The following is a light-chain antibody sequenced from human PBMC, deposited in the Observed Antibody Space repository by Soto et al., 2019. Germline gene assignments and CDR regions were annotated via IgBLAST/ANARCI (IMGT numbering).Light chain of an antibody. J-gene: IGLJ1*01. CDR1: SSNIGAGYG. Sequence: QSVLTQPPSVSGAPGQRVTISCTGSSSNIGAGYGVHWYQHLPGTAPKLLIYDNSNRPSGVPDRFSGSKSGPSASLAITGLQADDEADYYCQSYDSNLSAPYVFGTGTKDTDL. V-gene: IGLV1-40*01. CDR3: QSYDSNLSAPYV. CDR2: DNS.